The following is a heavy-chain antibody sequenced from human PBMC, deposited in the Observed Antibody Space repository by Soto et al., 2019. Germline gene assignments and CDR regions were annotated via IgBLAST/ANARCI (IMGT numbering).Heavy chain of an antibody. D-gene: IGHD6-6*01. J-gene: IGHJ4*02. CDR2: ISAYNGNT. CDR1: GYTLTDDY. CDR3: ARGLTEYSSSSKNLPFDY. Sequence: ASVKVSCKASGYTLTDDYMHWVRQAPGQGLEWMGWISAYNGNTNYAQKLQGRVTMTTDTSTSTAYMELRSLRSDDTAVYYCARGLTEYSSSSKNLPFDYWGQETLVTVSS. V-gene: IGHV1-18*04.